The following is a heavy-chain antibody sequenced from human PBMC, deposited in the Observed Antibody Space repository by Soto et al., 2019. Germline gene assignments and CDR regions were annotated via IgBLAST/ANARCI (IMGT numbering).Heavy chain of an antibody. J-gene: IGHJ6*02. D-gene: IGHD6-6*01. Sequence: PGESLKISCKGSGYGFTSYWISWVRQMPGKGLEWMGRIDPSDSYTNYSPSFQGHVTISADKSISTAYLQWSSLKASDTAMYYCARHEIAARRSYYYGMDVWGQGTTVTVSS. CDR1: GYGFTSYW. V-gene: IGHV5-10-1*01. CDR2: IDPSDSYT. CDR3: ARHEIAARRSYYYGMDV.